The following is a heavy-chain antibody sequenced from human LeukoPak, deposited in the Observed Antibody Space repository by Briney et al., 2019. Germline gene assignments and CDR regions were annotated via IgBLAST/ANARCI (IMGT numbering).Heavy chain of an antibody. CDR1: GFTFSNFN. D-gene: IGHD3-16*01. V-gene: IGHV3-21*01. CDR3: AREVWGDYFDV. J-gene: IGHJ4*02. Sequence: PGGSLRLSCAASGFTFSNFNIGWVRQPPGKGLEWVSSISGSSAYINYADSLQGRFTISRDNARNSVFLEMNGLRGEDTAVYFCAREVWGDYFDVWGQGILVTVSS. CDR2: ISGSSAYI.